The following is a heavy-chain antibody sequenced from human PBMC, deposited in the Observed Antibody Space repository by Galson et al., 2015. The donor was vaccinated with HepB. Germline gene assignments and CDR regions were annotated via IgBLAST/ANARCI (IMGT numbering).Heavy chain of an antibody. CDR1: GYTFTDFH. V-gene: IGHV1-2*02. CDR2: INPNSGGT. CDR3: ARDKFGFCTTTSYLQPDYYGMDV. D-gene: IGHD2-2*01. J-gene: IGHJ6*02. Sequence: SVKVSCKASGYTFTDFHIHWVRQAPGQGLEWMGWINPNSGGTKSAQNFQGRVTMTRDTSISTAYMELSSLRSDDSAVYYCARDKFGFCTTTSYLQPDYYGMDVWGQGTPVTVSS.